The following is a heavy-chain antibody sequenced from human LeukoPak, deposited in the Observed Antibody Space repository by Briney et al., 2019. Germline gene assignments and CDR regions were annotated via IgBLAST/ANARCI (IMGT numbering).Heavy chain of an antibody. CDR1: GFRFDDYG. D-gene: IGHD4-17*01. Sequence: GGSLRLSCAASGFRFDDYGMSWVRHVPGKGLEWVSGTNWDGASTGYADSVKGRFTTFRDNAKSTLYLQMNSLRAEDTAVYYCARGKYGDFDSWGQGTLVTVSS. V-gene: IGHV3-20*04. CDR2: TNWDGAST. J-gene: IGHJ4*02. CDR3: ARGKYGDFDS.